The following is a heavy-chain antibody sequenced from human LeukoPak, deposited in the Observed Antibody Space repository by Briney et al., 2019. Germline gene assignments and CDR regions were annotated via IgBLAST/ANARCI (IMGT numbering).Heavy chain of an antibody. CDR1: GYSFTSYW. V-gene: IGHV5-51*01. CDR3: ARRKLGYCSGGSCYYFDY. J-gene: IGHJ4*02. Sequence: GESLKISCKGSGYSFTSYWIGWVRQMPGKGLEWMGIIYPGDSDTRYSPSFQGQVTISADKSISTAYLQWGSLKASDTAMYYCARRKLGYCSGGSCYYFDYWGQGTLVTVSS. CDR2: IYPGDSDT. D-gene: IGHD2-15*01.